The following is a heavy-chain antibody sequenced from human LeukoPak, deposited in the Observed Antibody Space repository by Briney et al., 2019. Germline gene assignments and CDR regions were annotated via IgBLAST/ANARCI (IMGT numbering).Heavy chain of an antibody. CDR2: ISDGGGEK. V-gene: IGHV3-7*03. Sequence: GGSLRLSCAASGFTFNIYWMSWVRQAPGKGLEWVANISDGGGEKFYVDSVKGRFTISRDNAKNSLYRQMSSVRAEDTAVYDCARLYFGSGSHKEIWGQGTLVTVSS. J-gene: IGHJ4*02. D-gene: IGHD3-10*01. CDR3: ARLYFGSGSHKEI. CDR1: GFTFNIYW.